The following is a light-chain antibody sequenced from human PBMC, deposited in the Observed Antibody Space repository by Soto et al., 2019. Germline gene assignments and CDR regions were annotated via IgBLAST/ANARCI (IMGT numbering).Light chain of an antibody. CDR3: QSYDSSLSGYV. J-gene: IGLJ1*01. CDR1: SSNIGAGYD. V-gene: IGLV1-40*01. CDR2: GNS. Sequence: VLTQPPSVCGAPGQRVTISCTWSSSNIGAGYDVHWYQQLPGTAPKLLIYGNSNRPSGVPDRFSGSKSGTSASLAITGLQAEDEADYYCQSYDSSLSGYVFGTGTKVTVL.